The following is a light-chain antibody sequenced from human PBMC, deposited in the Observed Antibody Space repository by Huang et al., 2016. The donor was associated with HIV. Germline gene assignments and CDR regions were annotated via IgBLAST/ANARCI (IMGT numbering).Light chain of an antibody. V-gene: IGKV2-28*01. Sequence: DIVMTQSPLSLPVTPGEPASMSCRSSQSLLHSNGYNYLGWYLQKPGQSPQLLIYLGSHRASGVPDRFSGSGSGTDCALKISRVEAEDVGIYYCMQALQTPPYTFGQGTKLEIK. J-gene: IGKJ2*01. CDR2: LGS. CDR3: MQALQTPPYT. CDR1: QSLLHSNGYNY.